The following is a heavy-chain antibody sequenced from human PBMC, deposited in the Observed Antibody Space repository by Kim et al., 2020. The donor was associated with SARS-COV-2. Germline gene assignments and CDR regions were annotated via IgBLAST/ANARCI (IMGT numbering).Heavy chain of an antibody. Sequence: SETLSLTCTVSGGSISSYYWSWIRQPPGKGLEWIGYIYYSGSTNYNPSLKSRVTISVDTSKNQFSLKLSSVTAADTAVYYCARVDWDQGGTPLRVQPTYFDYWGQGTLVTVSS. D-gene: IGHD1-26*01. CDR2: IYYSGST. V-gene: IGHV4-59*01. CDR1: GGSISSYY. J-gene: IGHJ4*02. CDR3: ARVDWDQGGTPLRVQPTYFDY.